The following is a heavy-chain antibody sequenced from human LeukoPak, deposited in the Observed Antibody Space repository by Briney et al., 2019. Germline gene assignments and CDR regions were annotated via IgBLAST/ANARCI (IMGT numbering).Heavy chain of an antibody. CDR3: ARVGADSSSWYGALYYFDY. D-gene: IGHD6-13*01. CDR1: GFTFSSYG. Sequence: GGSLRLSCAASGFTFSSYGMHWVRQAPGKGLEWVAVIWYDGSNKYYADSVKGRFTISRDNSKNTLYLQMNSLRAEDTAVYYCARVGADSSSWYGALYYFDYWGQGTLVTVSS. CDR2: IWYDGSNK. V-gene: IGHV3-33*01. J-gene: IGHJ4*02.